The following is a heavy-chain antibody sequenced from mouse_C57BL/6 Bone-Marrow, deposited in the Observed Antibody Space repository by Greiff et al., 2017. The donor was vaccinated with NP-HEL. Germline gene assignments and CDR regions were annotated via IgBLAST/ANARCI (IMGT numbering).Heavy chain of an antibody. V-gene: IGHV6-3*01. J-gene: IGHJ2*01. Sequence: DVKLVESGGGLVQPGGSMKLSCVASGFTFSNYWMNWVRQSPEKGLEWVAQIRLKSDNYATHYAESVKGRFTISRDDSKSSVYLQMNNLRAEDTGIYYCTAITTVVATNYFDYWGQGTTLTVSS. CDR1: GFTFSNYW. CDR2: IRLKSDNYAT. CDR3: TAITTVVATNYFDY. D-gene: IGHD1-1*01.